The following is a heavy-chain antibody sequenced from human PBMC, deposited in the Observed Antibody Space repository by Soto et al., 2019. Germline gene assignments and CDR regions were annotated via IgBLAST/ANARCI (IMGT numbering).Heavy chain of an antibody. CDR1: VCTFISYA. CDR2: VNPNGGGT. J-gene: IGHJ6*02. D-gene: IGHD6-13*01. Sequence: ASVKVSCKASVCTFISYAISWVRQAPGQGLEWMGWVNPNGGGTNYAQKFQGWVTMTRDTSISTADMELSRLRPEDTAVYYCASVFRYSSRDTAYGMDVWGQGTTVTVSS. CDR3: ASVFRYSSRDTAYGMDV. V-gene: IGHV1-2*04.